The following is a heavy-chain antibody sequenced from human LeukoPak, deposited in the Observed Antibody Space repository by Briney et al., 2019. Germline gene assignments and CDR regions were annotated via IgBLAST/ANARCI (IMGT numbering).Heavy chain of an antibody. CDR2: IWSDGKIE. D-gene: IGHD6-13*01. CDR3: AKDPGTATRGFHMDV. Sequence: GGSLRLSCAASGFTFSNYDMHWVRQSPGRGLEWLSLIWSDGKIEQYAASVEGRITISRDNSKNTVYLQMNSLRGEDTAVYYCAKDPGTATRGFHMDVWGKGTRVTVSS. V-gene: IGHV3-30*02. J-gene: IGHJ6*03. CDR1: GFTFSNYD.